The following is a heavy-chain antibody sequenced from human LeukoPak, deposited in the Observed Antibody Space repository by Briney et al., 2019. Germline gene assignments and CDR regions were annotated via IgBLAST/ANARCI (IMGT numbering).Heavy chain of an antibody. CDR1: GFTVSSNY. J-gene: IGHJ6*02. V-gene: IGHV3-66*01. CDR3: ARDRAVLVVAARYYYYGMDV. CDR2: IYSGGST. D-gene: IGHD2-15*01. Sequence: GGSLRLSCAASGFTVSSNYTSWVRQAPGKGLEWVSVIYSGGSTYYADSVKGRFTISRDNSKNTLYLQMNSLRAEDTAVYYCARDRAVLVVAARYYYYGMDVWGQGTTVTVSS.